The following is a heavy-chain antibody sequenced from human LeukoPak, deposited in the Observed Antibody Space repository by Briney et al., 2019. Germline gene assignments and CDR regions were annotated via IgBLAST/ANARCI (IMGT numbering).Heavy chain of an antibody. CDR3: ARDLGQYYDTSDNWFDP. CDR2: IRYDGNNK. D-gene: IGHD3-22*01. Sequence: GGSLRLSCAASGFTFSSSGMHWVRQAPGKGLEWVAFIRYDGNNKYYADSVKGRFTISRDNSKNTLYLQMNSLRAEDTAVYYCARDLGQYYDTSDNWFDPWGQGTLVTVSS. J-gene: IGHJ5*02. CDR1: GFTFSSSG. V-gene: IGHV3-30*02.